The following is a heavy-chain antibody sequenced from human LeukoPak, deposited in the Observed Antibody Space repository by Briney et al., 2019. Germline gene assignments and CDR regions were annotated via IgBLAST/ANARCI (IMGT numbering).Heavy chain of an antibody. CDR1: SFTFRNYE. CDR3: AKDPARYCTNGVCYRFDY. CDR2: ISQDGSNE. J-gene: IGHJ4*02. D-gene: IGHD2-8*01. Sequence: GRSLRLSCAASSFTFRNYEMHWVRQAPGKGLEWVAGISQDGSNEYVATSVKGRFTVSRDNAKNTLYLQMNSLRAEDTAVYYCAKDPARYCTNGVCYRFDYWGQGTLVTVSS. V-gene: IGHV3-30-3*01.